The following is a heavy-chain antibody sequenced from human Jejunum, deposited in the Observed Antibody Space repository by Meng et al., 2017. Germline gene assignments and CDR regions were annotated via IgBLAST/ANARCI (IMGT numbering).Heavy chain of an antibody. D-gene: IGHD5-18*01. Sequence: QVQLQESGPGLVRPSETLSLTCTVSGDSVSSDNYYWSWIRQPPGKGLEWIGYIYYSGSTDHNPSLKSRVTMSVDTSRNQFSLKLTSVTAADTAVYYCARGGYYSFDYWGQGTLVTVSS. J-gene: IGHJ4*02. CDR3: ARGGYYSFDY. CDR2: IYYSGST. V-gene: IGHV4-61*01. CDR1: GDSVSSDNYY.